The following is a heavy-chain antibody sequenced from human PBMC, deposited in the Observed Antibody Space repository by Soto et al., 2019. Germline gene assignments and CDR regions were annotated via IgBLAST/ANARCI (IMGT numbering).Heavy chain of an antibody. CDR3: ARPPHGAYYDFWSGYSRIYYYYGMDV. CDR2: ISSSSSYI. Sequence: GGSLRLSCAASGFTFSSYSMNWVRQAPGKGLEWVSSISSSSSYIYYADSVKGRFTISRDNAKNSLYLQMNSLRAEDTAVYYCARPPHGAYYDFWSGYSRIYYYYGMDVWGQGTTVTVSS. V-gene: IGHV3-21*01. J-gene: IGHJ6*02. D-gene: IGHD3-3*01. CDR1: GFTFSSYS.